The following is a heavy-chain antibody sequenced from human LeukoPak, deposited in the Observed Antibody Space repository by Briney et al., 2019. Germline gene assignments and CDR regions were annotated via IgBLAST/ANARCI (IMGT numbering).Heavy chain of an antibody. CDR3: EKGKVVPAPILDY. D-gene: IGHD2-2*01. J-gene: IGHJ4*02. Sequence: PGGSLRLSCAASGFTFDDYTMHWVRQAPGKGLEWVSLISWDGGSTYYADSVKGRFTISRDNSKNSLYLQMNSLRTEDTALYYCEKGKVVPAPILDYWARGTLVTVSS. V-gene: IGHV3-43*01. CDR1: GFTFDDYT. CDR2: ISWDGGST.